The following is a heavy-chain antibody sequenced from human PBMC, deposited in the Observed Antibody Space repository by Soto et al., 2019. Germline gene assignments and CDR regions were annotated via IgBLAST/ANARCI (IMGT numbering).Heavy chain of an antibody. J-gene: IGHJ4*02. CDR3: AKVPPELRYFDWLLEPFDY. Sequence: GGSLRLSCAASGFTFSSYAMSWVRQAPGKGLEWVSAISGSGGSTYYADSVKGRFTISRDNSKNTRYLQMNSLRAEDTAVYYCAKVPPELRYFDWLLEPFDYWGQGTLVTVSS. CDR1: GFTFSSYA. CDR2: ISGSGGST. D-gene: IGHD3-9*01. V-gene: IGHV3-23*01.